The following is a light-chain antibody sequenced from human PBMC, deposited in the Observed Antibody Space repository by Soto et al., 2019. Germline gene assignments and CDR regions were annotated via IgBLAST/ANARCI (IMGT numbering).Light chain of an antibody. V-gene: IGLV2-11*01. CDR2: DVN. CDR1: SSDVGGYNY. CDR3: CSYAGSYIFVL. Sequence: QSALTQPRSVSGSPGQSVTISCTGASSDVGGYNYVSWYQQHPGKAPKLVIYDVNKRPSGVPDRFSGSKSDNTASLTISGLQAEDEAVYYCCSYAGSYIFVLFGGGTQLTVL. J-gene: IGLJ2*01.